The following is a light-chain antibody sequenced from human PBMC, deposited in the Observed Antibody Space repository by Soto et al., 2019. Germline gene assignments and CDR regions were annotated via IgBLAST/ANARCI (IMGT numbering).Light chain of an antibody. Sequence: QSVLTQPPSASGTPGQRVTISCSGSTSNIGNNVVNWYQQRPGTAPKLLISTNNQRPSGVPDRFSAYKSGTSASLAISGLRSEDEAVYYCGAWDDSLSAWVFGGGTKLTVL. CDR3: GAWDDSLSAWV. CDR2: TNN. J-gene: IGLJ3*02. CDR1: TSNIGNNV. V-gene: IGLV1-47*02.